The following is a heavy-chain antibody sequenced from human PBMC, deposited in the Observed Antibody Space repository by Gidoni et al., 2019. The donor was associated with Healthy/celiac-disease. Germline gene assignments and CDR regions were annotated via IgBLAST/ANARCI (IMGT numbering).Heavy chain of an antibody. V-gene: IGHV3-15*01. CDR2: IKSKTDGGTT. J-gene: IGHJ4*02. Sequence: EVQLVESGGGLVKPGGSLRLSCAASGFTFSNAWMSWVRQAPGKGLEWVGRIKSKTDGGTTDYAAPVKGRFTISRDDSKNTLYLQMNSLKTEDTAVYYCTTKSFGGSYYRDYWGQGTLVTVSS. CDR3: TTKSFGGSYYRDY. D-gene: IGHD1-26*01. CDR1: GFTFSNAW.